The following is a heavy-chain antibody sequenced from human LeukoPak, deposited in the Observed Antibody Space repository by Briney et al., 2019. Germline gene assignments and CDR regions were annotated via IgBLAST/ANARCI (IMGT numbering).Heavy chain of an antibody. CDR3: ARYSNHVDYFDS. J-gene: IGHJ4*02. CDR2: VHYTGTS. Sequence: SETLSLTCTVSGDSVSSHYWGWIRQPPGKGLEWIAYVHYTGTSNYNPSLKSRVTISIDTSKNQFSLKLISVTAADTAAYYCARYSNHVDYFDSWGQGTLVTVSS. V-gene: IGHV4-59*02. D-gene: IGHD4-11*01. CDR1: GDSVSSHY.